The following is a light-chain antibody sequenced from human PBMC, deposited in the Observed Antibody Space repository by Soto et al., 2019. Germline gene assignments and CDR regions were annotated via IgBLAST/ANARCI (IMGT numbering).Light chain of an antibody. CDR1: QSIGSW. CDR2: KAS. V-gene: IGKV1-5*03. Sequence: DIQMTQSPSILSASVGDRVTITCRASQSIGSWVAWYQQKPGRAPNLLIDKASHLESGVPSRLSGSGSWTEVSLTISSLQPEDFATYYCLLEYDYPVTFGQGTKVDIK. J-gene: IGKJ1*01. CDR3: LLEYDYPVT.